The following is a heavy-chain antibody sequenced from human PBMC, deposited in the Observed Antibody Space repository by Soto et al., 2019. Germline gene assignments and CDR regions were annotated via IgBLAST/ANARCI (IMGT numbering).Heavy chain of an antibody. CDR3: WKFPGYNGSGSYEKAFDS. CDR2: ISGSGGST. Sequence: GGSLRLSCAASGFTFSSYAISWVRQAPGKGLEWVSAISGSGGSTYYADSVKGRFTISRDNSKNTLYLQMNSLRAEDTAVYYCWKFPGYNGSGSYEKAFDSWGQAPLITV. CDR1: GFTFSSYA. J-gene: IGHJ4*02. V-gene: IGHV3-23*01. D-gene: IGHD3-10*01.